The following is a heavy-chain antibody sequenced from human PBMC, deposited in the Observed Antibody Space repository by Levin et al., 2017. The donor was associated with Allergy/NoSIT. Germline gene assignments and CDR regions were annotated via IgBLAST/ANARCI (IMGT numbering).Heavy chain of an antibody. V-gene: IGHV3-15*01. J-gene: IGHJ5*02. CDR2: IRSSGAT. D-gene: IGHD2/OR15-2a*01. Sequence: SCAASGFTFGSAWMGWVRQAPGKGLEWVGLIRSSGATDYGAPVKDRFIVSRDTSKNTLYLQMNSLNIEDTAIYYCTADLPSFLPQIDAWGQGTLVTVSP. CDR1: GFTFGSAW. CDR3: TADLPSFLPQIDA.